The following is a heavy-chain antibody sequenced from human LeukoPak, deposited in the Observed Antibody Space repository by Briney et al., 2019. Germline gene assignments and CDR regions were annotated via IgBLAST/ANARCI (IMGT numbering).Heavy chain of an antibody. CDR1: GFTFRSYA. V-gene: IGHV3-23*01. Sequence: SGGSLRLSCAASGFTFRSYAMSWVRQAPGKGQEWVSALGGSGDKTFYADSVKGRFTISRDNAKNTLYLQMRSLMTEDTAVYYCAKDLNYAFDYWGQGTLVTVSS. D-gene: IGHD2-2*01. CDR3: AKDLNYAFDY. CDR2: LGGSGDKT. J-gene: IGHJ4*02.